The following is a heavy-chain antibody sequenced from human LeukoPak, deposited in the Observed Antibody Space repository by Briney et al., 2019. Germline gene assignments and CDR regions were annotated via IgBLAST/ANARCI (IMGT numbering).Heavy chain of an antibody. D-gene: IGHD6-13*01. Sequence: SVKVSCKASGGTFSSYAISWVRQAPGQGLEWMGGIIPIFGTANYAQKFQGRVTITADESTSTACMELSSLGSEDTAVYYCARDLQQLVSNAFDIWGQGTMVTVSS. J-gene: IGHJ3*02. CDR3: ARDLQQLVSNAFDI. V-gene: IGHV1-69*13. CDR1: GGTFSSYA. CDR2: IIPIFGTA.